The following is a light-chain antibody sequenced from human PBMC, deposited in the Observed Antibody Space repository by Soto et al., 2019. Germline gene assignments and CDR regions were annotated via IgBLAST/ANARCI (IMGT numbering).Light chain of an antibody. Sequence: EIVLTQSPATLSLSPGERATLSCRASQSFGSYFAWYQQKPGQAPRLLIYDASNRATGIPARFSGSGSGTDFTLTISSLEPDDFAVYYCQQRGNWPVTFGQGTRVDIK. CDR3: QQRGNWPVT. CDR2: DAS. CDR1: QSFGSY. V-gene: IGKV3-11*01. J-gene: IGKJ1*01.